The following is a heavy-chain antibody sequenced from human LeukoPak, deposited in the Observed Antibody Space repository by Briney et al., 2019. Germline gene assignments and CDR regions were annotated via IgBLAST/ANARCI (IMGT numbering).Heavy chain of an antibody. CDR3: ARGYYYGSGSYAFDI. J-gene: IGHJ3*02. Sequence: SETLSLTCAVSGGSISSSNGWSWVRQPPGKGLEWIGEIYHSGSTNYNPSLKSRVTISVDKSKNQFSLKLSSVTAADTAVYYCARGYYYGSGSYAFDIWGQGTMVTVSS. CDR1: GGSISSSNG. CDR2: IYHSGST. D-gene: IGHD3-10*01. V-gene: IGHV4-4*02.